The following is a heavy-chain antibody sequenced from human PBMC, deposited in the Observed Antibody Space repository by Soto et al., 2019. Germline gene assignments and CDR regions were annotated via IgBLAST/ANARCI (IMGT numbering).Heavy chain of an antibody. CDR2: IDENGGTT. CDR3: AKESYNQRTDFDC. V-gene: IGHV3-23*01. Sequence: PGGSLRLSCGGSGFTFNRCAMSWVRQSPGKGLEWVSAIDENGGTTYYADSVQGRFTISRDNSKNTLYLQMNTLRVEDTAVYCCAKESYNQRTDFDCWGQGTLVTVSS. CDR1: GFTFNRCA. D-gene: IGHD3-10*01. J-gene: IGHJ4*02.